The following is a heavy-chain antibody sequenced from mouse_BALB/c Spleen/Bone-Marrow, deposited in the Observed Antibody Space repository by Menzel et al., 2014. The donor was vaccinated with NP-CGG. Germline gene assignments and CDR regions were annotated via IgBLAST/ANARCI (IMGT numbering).Heavy chain of an antibody. CDR1: GYTFTDTW. J-gene: IGHJ2*01. CDR2: INPSTGYA. V-gene: IGHV1-7*01. CDR3: ARDY. Sequence: VHLQHSGPELAKPGASVKMSCKASGYTFTDTWIHWIKQKPGQGLEWIGYINPSTGYAEYNQNFKDKATLTVDKSSSTAYMQLSSLTSEDSAVYYCARDYWGQGTTLTVSS.